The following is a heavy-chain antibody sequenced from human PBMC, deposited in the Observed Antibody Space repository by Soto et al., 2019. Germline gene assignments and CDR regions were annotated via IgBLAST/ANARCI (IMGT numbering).Heavy chain of an antibody. CDR1: GGSFSGYY. D-gene: IGHD3-3*01. J-gene: IGHJ6*02. V-gene: IGHV4-34*01. CDR2: INHSGST. CDR3: ARGHLAIFGVVNYYYYGMDV. Sequence: SETLSLTCAVYGGSFSGYYWSWIRQPPGKGLEWIGEINHSGSTNYNPSLKSRVTISVDTSKNQFSLKLSSVTAADTAVYYCARGHLAIFGVVNYYYYGMDVWGQGTTVTVSS.